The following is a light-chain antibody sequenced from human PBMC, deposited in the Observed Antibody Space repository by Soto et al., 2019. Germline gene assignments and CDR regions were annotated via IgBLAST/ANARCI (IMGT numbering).Light chain of an antibody. CDR1: QSISSSY. J-gene: IGKJ1*01. CDR2: GAS. V-gene: IGKV3-20*01. Sequence: EIVLTQSPGTLSLSPGKRATLSCRASQSISSSYLAWYQQRPGQAPRLLIYGASSRATGIPDRFSGSGSGTEFTLTISRLEPEDFAVYYCRQYGSSSWTFGQGTKVDI. CDR3: RQYGSSSWT.